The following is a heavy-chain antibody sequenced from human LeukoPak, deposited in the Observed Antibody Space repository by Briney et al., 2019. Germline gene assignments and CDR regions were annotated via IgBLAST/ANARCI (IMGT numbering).Heavy chain of an antibody. V-gene: IGHV1-18*01. CDR1: GYTFTRYD. J-gene: IGHJ6*02. Sequence: GASVKVSCKASGYTFTRYDISWVRQAPGQGLEWMGGISAYNGNTNSAQKLRGRVTMTTDTSTSTAYVELRSLRSDDTAVYYCARGGDSNGYYYYYGMDVWGQGTTVTVSS. CDR3: ARGGDSNGYYYYYGMDV. D-gene: IGHD4-11*01. CDR2: ISAYNGNT.